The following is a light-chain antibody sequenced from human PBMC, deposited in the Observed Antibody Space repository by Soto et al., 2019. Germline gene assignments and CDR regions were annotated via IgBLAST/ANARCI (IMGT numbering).Light chain of an antibody. J-gene: IGKJ1*01. CDR3: QKYNSAPWT. CDR1: QGISNY. CDR2: GAT. V-gene: IGKV1-27*01. Sequence: DIQMTQSPSSLSASVGDRVTITCRASQGISNYLAWYQQKPGKVPKLLIYGATTLQSGVPSRFSGSGSGTGFTLTISSLQHEDVATYYCQKYNSAPWTFGQGTKVAIK.